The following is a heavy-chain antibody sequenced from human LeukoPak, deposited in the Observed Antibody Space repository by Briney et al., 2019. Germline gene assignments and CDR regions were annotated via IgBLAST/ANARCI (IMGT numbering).Heavy chain of an antibody. D-gene: IGHD3-10*01. CDR1: GFTVSGNY. CDR2: IYSGGTI. J-gene: IGHJ4*02. V-gene: IGHV3-53*01. Sequence: GSLRLSCAVSGFTVSGNYMSWVRQAPGKGLEWVSLIYSGGTIYYADSVKGRFTISRDNAKNSLYLQMNSLRAEDTAVYYCARGGKNYYFDYWGQGTLVTVSS. CDR3: ARGGKNYYFDY.